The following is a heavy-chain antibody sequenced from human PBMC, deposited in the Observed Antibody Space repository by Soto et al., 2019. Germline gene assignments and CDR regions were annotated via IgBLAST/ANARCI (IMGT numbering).Heavy chain of an antibody. CDR2: ISGSGGST. D-gene: IGHD3-9*01. CDR3: AKVLTTAP. Sequence: GALRLACAASGFTCSSYAISWVRQAPGKGLEWVSAISGSGGSTYYADSVKGRFTISRDNSKNTLYLQRSSLRAEDTAVYYCAKVLTTAPWGQGTLVTVSS. V-gene: IGHV3-23*01. J-gene: IGHJ5*02. CDR1: GFTCSSYA.